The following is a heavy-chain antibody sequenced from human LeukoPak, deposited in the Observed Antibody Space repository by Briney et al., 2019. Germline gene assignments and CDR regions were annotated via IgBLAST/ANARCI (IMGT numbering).Heavy chain of an antibody. CDR2: INGRRDST. CDR3: AKERQTGDYFTSDF. J-gene: IGHJ4*02. D-gene: IGHD4-17*01. V-gene: IGHV3-23*01. Sequence: GGSLRLSCAASGFSFSTYTMNWVRQAPGKGLEWVSAINGRRDSTFYADSVKGQFTISRDNSKSTVYLQMNSLRADDTAVYYCAKERQTGDYFTSDFWGQGTLVTVSS. CDR1: GFSFSTYT.